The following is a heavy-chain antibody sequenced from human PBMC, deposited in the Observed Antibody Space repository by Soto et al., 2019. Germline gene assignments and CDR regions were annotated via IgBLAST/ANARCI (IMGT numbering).Heavy chain of an antibody. CDR2: ISAYNGNT. D-gene: IGHD3-3*01. Sequence: ASVKVSCKASGYTFTSYGISWVRQAPGQGLEWMGWISAYNGNTNYAQKLQGRVTMTTDTSTSTAYMELRSLRSDDTAVYYCARSRVLWDFWSGYYYGAVPRYGMDVWGQGTTVTVSS. V-gene: IGHV1-18*01. CDR3: ARSRVLWDFWSGYYYGAVPRYGMDV. J-gene: IGHJ6*02. CDR1: GYTFTSYG.